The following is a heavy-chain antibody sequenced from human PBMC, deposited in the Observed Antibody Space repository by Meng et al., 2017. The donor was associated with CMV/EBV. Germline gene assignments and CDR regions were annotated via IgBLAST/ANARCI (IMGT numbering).Heavy chain of an antibody. D-gene: IGHD6-13*01. Sequence: GESLKISCAASGFTFSSYGMHWVRQAPGKGLEWVAFIRYDGSNKYYADSVKGRFTISRDNSKKTLYLQMNSLRAEDTAVYYCANQYSSSWGGGYFDYWGQGTLVTVSS. CDR1: GFTFSSYG. J-gene: IGHJ4*02. CDR3: ANQYSSSWGGGYFDY. V-gene: IGHV3-30*02. CDR2: IRYDGSNK.